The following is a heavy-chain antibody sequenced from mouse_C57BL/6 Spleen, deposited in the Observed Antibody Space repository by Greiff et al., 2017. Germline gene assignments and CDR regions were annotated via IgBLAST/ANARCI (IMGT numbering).Heavy chain of an antibody. CDR3: TFITTVVEGARDY. V-gene: IGHV14-4*01. Sequence: VQLQQSGAELVRPGASVKLSCTASGFNIKDDYMHWVKQRPEQGLEWIGWIDPENGDTEYASKFQGKATMTAYTSSNTAYLQLSSLTSEDTAVYYCTFITTVVEGARDYWGQGTSVTVSS. CDR2: IDPENGDT. D-gene: IGHD1-1*01. J-gene: IGHJ4*01. CDR1: GFNIKDDY.